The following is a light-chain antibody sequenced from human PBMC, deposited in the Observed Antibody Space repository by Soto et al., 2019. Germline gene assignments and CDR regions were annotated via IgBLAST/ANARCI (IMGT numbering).Light chain of an antibody. V-gene: IGKV1-17*03. CDR2: AAS. Sequence: DIPMTQSPSAVSASVGDRVTITCRASQGISYDLAWFQQKPGKVPQRQIFAASTFQYGVPSRFSGSDSGTEFTLTITSRQAEDFATFCCLQHNTYPWTFGQGTRVEV. CDR3: LQHNTYPWT. J-gene: IGKJ1*01. CDR1: QGISYD.